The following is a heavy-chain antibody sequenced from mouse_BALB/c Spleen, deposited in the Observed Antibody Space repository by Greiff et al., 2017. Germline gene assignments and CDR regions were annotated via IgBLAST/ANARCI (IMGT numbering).Heavy chain of an antibody. Sequence: DVMLVESGGGLVKPGGSLKLSCAASGFTFSSYAMSWVRQTPEKRLEWVATISSGGSYTYYPDSVKGRFTISRDNAKNTLYLQMSSLRSEDTAMYYCARHDYDEVFAYWGQGTLVTVSA. CDR3: ARHDYDEVFAY. CDR1: GFTFSSYA. V-gene: IGHV5-9-3*01. J-gene: IGHJ3*01. CDR2: ISSGGSYT. D-gene: IGHD2-4*01.